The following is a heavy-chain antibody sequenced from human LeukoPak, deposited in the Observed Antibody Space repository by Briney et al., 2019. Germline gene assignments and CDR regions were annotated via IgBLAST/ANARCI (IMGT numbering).Heavy chain of an antibody. Sequence: GGSLRLSCAASGFTFSSYSMNWVRQAPGKGLEWVSYISSSSSTIYYADSVKGRFTISRDDAKNSLYLQMNSLRDEDTAVYYCARARKPGSVPTENDYWGQGTLVTVSS. CDR2: ISSSSSTI. CDR3: ARARKPGSVPTENDY. CDR1: GFTFSSYS. D-gene: IGHD1-14*01. J-gene: IGHJ4*02. V-gene: IGHV3-48*02.